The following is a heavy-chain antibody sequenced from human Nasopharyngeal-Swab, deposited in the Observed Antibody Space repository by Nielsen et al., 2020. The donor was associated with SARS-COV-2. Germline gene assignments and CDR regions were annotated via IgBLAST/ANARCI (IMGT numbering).Heavy chain of an antibody. Sequence: GESLKISCAASGFAFIDYSMDWVRQAPGKGLEWVSYITSSSGTRYYADSVKGRFTVSRDNAKNSLYLQMSSLRDEDTAVYYCVREFEATGATYLDYWGLGTLVTVSS. J-gene: IGHJ4*02. CDR3: VREFEATGATYLDY. CDR1: GFAFIDYS. D-gene: IGHD1-26*01. V-gene: IGHV3-48*02. CDR2: ITSSSGTR.